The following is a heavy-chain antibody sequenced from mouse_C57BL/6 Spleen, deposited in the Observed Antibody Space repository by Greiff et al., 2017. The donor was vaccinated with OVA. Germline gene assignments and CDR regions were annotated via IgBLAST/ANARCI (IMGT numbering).Heavy chain of an antibody. Sequence: VQLQQSGPGLVKPSQSLSLTCSVTGYSITSGYYWNWIRQFPGNKLEWMGYISYDGSNNYNPSLKNRISITRDTSKNQFFLKLNSVTTEDTATYYCASENYYGSYWYFDVWGTGTTVTVSS. CDR2: ISYDGSN. CDR3: ASENYYGSYWYFDV. CDR1: GYSITSGYY. D-gene: IGHD1-1*01. V-gene: IGHV3-6*01. J-gene: IGHJ1*03.